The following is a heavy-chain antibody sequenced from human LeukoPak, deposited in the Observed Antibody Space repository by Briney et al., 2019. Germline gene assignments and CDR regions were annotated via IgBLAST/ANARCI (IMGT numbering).Heavy chain of an antibody. V-gene: IGHV3-11*01. J-gene: IGHJ4*02. D-gene: IGHD4-23*01. CDR3: ARGFYYDGPFFDY. CDR2: ISSSGSTI. Sequence: PRRSLRLSCAASGFTLSLHYMSGIRQAPGKGLEWVLYISSSGSTIYYADSVKGRYTISRDNAKNSLYLQMNSLRAKDTAVYYCARGFYYDGPFFDYWGQGTLVTVSS. CDR1: GFTLSLHY.